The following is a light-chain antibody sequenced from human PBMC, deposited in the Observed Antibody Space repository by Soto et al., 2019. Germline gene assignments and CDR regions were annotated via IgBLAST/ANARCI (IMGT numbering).Light chain of an antibody. J-gene: IGKJ1*01. CDR3: QRYNGYWT. V-gene: IGKV1-5*03. CDR1: QSISDL. CDR2: KAS. Sequence: DIQMTQSPSTLSASVGDRVTITCRASQSISDLLAWYQQKPGKAPKLLIYKASSLKSGVPSRFSGSGSGTEYPLTISTLQPMNFASYNCQRYNGYWTFGKGTKGKIK.